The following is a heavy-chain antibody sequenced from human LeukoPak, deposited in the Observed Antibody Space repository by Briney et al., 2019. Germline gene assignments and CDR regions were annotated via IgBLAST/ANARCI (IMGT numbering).Heavy chain of an antibody. J-gene: IGHJ6*02. CDR1: GGSISSGDYY. V-gene: IGHV4-30-4*01. CDR3: ARVGRYIYYYYYGMDV. CDR2: IYYSGST. Sequence: PSETLSLTCTVSGGSISSGDYYWSWIRQPPGKGLEWIGYIYYSGSTYYNPSLKSRVTISVDTSKNQFSLKLSSVTAADTAVYYCARVGRYIYYYYYGMDVWGQGTTVTVSS. D-gene: IGHD5-12*01.